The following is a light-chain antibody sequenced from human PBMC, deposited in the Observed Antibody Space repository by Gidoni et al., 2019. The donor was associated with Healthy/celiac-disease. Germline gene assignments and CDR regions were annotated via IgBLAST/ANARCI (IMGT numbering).Light chain of an antibody. CDR2: GNR. CDR1: SSNIGAGYD. J-gene: IGLJ2*01. V-gene: IGLV1-40*01. CDR3: QSYDSSLSGSRV. Sequence: QAVLTQPPSVSGAPGQRVTISCTGSSSNIGAGYDVHWYQQLPGTAPKLLIYGNRTRPSWVPARFSASKSGTSSSLAITGLQAEDEADYSCQSYDSSLSGSRVFGGGPKLTVL.